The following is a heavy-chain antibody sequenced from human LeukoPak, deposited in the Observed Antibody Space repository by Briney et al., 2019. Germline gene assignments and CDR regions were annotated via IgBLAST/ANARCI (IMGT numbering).Heavy chain of an antibody. J-gene: IGHJ5*02. D-gene: IGHD3-22*01. CDR2: ISAYNGNT. CDR3: ARVRLSHPLPSYYYDSSGYPRNWFDP. Sequence: GASVKVSCKASGYTFTSYGISWVRQAPGQGLEWMGWISAYNGNTNYAQKLQGRVTMTTDTSTSTAYMELRSLRSDDTAVYYCARVRLSHPLPSYYYDSSGYPRNWFDPWGQGTLVTVSS. CDR1: GYTFTSYG. V-gene: IGHV1-18*01.